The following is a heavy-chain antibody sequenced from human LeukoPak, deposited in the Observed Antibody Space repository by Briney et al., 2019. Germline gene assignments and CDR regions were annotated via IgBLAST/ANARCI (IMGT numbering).Heavy chain of an antibody. J-gene: IGHJ4*02. V-gene: IGHV4-39*01. D-gene: IGHD6-13*01. CDR1: GGSISSYY. CDR2: IYYSGST. Sequence: PSETLSLTCTVSGGSISSYYWGWIRQPPGKGLEWIGSIYYSGSTYYNPSLKSRVTISVDTSKNQFSLKLSSVTAADTAVYYCAKLVPNYFDYWGQGTLVTVSS. CDR3: AKLVPNYFDY.